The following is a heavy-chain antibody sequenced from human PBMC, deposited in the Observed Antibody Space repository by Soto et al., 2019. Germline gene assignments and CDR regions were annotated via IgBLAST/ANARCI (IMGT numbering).Heavy chain of an antibody. CDR1: GFTFSAHY. Sequence: EVQLVESGGGLFQPGGSLRLSCAASGFTFSAHYMDWVRQAPGKGLEWVGRTRNKANSYTTEYAASVKGRFTSSRDDAESSLYLQMNILKTEDTAVYYCASSLGYCSTTSCHHYYFDFWGQGTLVTVSS. J-gene: IGHJ4*02. V-gene: IGHV3-72*01. CDR2: TRNKANSYTT. CDR3: ASSLGYCSTTSCHHYYFDF. D-gene: IGHD2-2*01.